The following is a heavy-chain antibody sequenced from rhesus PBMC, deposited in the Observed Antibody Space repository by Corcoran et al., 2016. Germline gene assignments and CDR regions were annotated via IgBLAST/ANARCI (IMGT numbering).Heavy chain of an antibody. CDR1: GGSISINY. CDR3: ARKGF. CDR2: ISGGGGST. V-gene: IGHV4-173*01. Sequence: QLQLQESGPGLVKPSETLSLTRAVSGGSISINYWSWIRQSPGKGLGWIGRISGGGGSTDYNPSLKCRFTISTDTSKNQFSLKLSSMTAADTAVYYCARKGFCGRGVLVSVSS. J-gene: IGHJ5-1*01.